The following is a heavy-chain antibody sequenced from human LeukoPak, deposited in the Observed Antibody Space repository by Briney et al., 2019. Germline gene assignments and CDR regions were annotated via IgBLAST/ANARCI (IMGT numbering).Heavy chain of an antibody. CDR1: GGSISSGGYY. CDR3: ASFYGSGSYYGDY. D-gene: IGHD3-10*01. J-gene: IGHJ4*02. V-gene: IGHV4-30-2*01. CDR2: IYHSGST. Sequence: PSETLSLTCTVSGGSISSGGYYWSWIRQPPGKGLEWIGYIYHSGSTYYNPSLKSRVTISVDTSKNQFSLKLSSVTAADTAVYYCASFYGSGSYYGDYWGQGTLVTVSS.